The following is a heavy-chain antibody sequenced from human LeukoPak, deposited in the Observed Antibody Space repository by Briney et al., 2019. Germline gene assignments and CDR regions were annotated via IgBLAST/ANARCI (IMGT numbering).Heavy chain of an antibody. CDR1: GGSISSGGYS. Sequence: PSETLSLTCAVSGGSISSGGYSWSWIRQPPGKGLEWIGYIYHSGSTYYNPSLKSRVTISVDRSKNQFSLKLSSVTAADTAVYYCARAATLGYSSGWYVDYWGQGTLVTVSS. D-gene: IGHD6-19*01. CDR2: IYHSGST. J-gene: IGHJ4*02. CDR3: ARAATLGYSSGWYVDY. V-gene: IGHV4-30-2*01.